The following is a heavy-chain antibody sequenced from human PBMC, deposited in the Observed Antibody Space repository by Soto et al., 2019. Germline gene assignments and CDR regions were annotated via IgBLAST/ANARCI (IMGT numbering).Heavy chain of an antibody. J-gene: IGHJ5*02. CDR2: IIPIFGTA. CDR1: GGTFSSYA. CDR3: ARDPGGGATVIHDPWFDP. Sequence: GASVKVSCKASGGTFSSYAISWVRQAPGQGLEWMGGIIPIFGTANYAQKFQGRVTITADESTSTAYMELSSLRSEDTAVYYCARDPGGGATVIHDPWFDPWGQGTLVTVS. D-gene: IGHD1-26*01. V-gene: IGHV1-69*13.